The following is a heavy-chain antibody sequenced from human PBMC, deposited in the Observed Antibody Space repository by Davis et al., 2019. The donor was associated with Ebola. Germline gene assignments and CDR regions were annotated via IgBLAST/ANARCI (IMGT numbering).Heavy chain of an antibody. CDR1: GGSISSSGYY. Sequence: MPSETLSLTCTVSGGSISSSGYYWAWIRRPPGKGLEWIGSAYYSGSSGSTHYNPSLKSRVTISVDTSKNQFSLKLSSVTAADTAVYYCARVLGGRTIDYWGQGTLVTVSS. CDR3: ARVLGGRTIDY. J-gene: IGHJ4*02. V-gene: IGHV4-39*07. CDR2: AYYSGSSGST. D-gene: IGHD1/OR15-1a*01.